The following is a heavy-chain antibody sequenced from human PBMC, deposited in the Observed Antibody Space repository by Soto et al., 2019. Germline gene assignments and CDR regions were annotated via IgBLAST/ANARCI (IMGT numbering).Heavy chain of an antibody. CDR3: ARVEARYYYYGMDV. CDR2: ISSDGSVK. V-gene: IGHV3-30-3*01. J-gene: IGHJ6*02. CDR1: GFTFSNYA. D-gene: IGHD6-6*01. Sequence: GSLRLSCTASGFTFSNYAMHWVRQAPGKGLEWVAVISSDGSVKYYSDSVKGRFTISRDNSKNTLYLQVNSLRAEDTAVYYCARVEARYYYYGMDVWGQGTTVTVSS.